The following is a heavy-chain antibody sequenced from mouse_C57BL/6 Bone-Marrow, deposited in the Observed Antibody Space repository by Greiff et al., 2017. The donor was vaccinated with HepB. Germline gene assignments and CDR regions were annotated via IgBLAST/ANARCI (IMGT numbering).Heavy chain of an antibody. CDR1: GYTFTSYG. Sequence: QVQLQQSGAELARPGASVKLSCKASGYTFTSYGISWVKQRTGQGLEWIGEIYPRSGNTYYNEKFKGKATLTADKSASTAYMELRSLTSEDSAVYGCARVTLIYDYGYFDYWGQGTTLTVSS. V-gene: IGHV1-81*01. CDR2: IYPRSGNT. CDR3: ARVTLIYDYGYFDY. D-gene: IGHD1-1*01. J-gene: IGHJ2*01.